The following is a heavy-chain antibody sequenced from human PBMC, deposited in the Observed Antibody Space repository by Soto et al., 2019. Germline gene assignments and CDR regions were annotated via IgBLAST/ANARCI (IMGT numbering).Heavy chain of an antibody. CDR3: ARDYYGSGTFDP. V-gene: IGHV4-30-4*01. J-gene: IGHJ5*02. CDR1: GGSISSSNW. D-gene: IGHD3-10*01. CDR2: MSYSGST. Sequence: PSETLSLTCAVSGGSISSSNWWSWIRQPPGKGLEWIGFMSYSGSTSYNASLKSRVTISVDTSKNQFSLNLNFVTAADTAVYYCARDYYGSGTFDPWGQGTLVTVSS.